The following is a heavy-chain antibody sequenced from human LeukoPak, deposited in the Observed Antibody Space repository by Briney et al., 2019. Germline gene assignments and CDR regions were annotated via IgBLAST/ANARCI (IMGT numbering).Heavy chain of an antibody. CDR1: GYTFIDHY. CDR2: INSNSGAT. Sequence: ASVKVSCKASGYTFIDHYFHWVRQAPGQGLEWMGWINSNSGATRYAQKFQGRVALTRGTSINTAYMELSSLRSDDTAVYYCARDLVIGISGGYYSYMDVWGKGTTVTVSS. J-gene: IGHJ6*03. D-gene: IGHD1-14*01. V-gene: IGHV1-2*02. CDR3: ARDLVIGISGGYYSYMDV.